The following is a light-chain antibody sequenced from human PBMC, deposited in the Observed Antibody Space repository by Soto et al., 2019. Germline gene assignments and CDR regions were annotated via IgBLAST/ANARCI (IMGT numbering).Light chain of an antibody. CDR1: SSNIGSNY. V-gene: IGLV1-47*01. J-gene: IGLJ2*01. CDR2: RNN. Sequence: QSALTQPPSASGTPGQRVTISCSGSSSNIGSNYVYWYQQLPGTAPKLLIYRNNQRPSGVPDRFSGSKSGTSASLAISGLRSEDEADYYCAAWDDSLSVVVFGGGTKLPS. CDR3: AAWDDSLSVVV.